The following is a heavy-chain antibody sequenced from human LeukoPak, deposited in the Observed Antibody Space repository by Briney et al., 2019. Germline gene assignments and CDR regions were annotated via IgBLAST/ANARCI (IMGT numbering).Heavy chain of an antibody. D-gene: IGHD3-22*01. CDR1: GFTFSGSW. CDR2: ISTSSSYI. CDR3: ARGDLYYYDSSGGDY. J-gene: IGHJ4*02. Sequence: GGSLRLSCAASGFTFSGSWMHWVRQAPGKGLEWVSSISTSSSYIYYADSVKGRFTISRDNAKNSLYLQMNSLRAEDTAVYYCARGDLYYYDSSGGDYWGQGTLVTVSS. V-gene: IGHV3-21*01.